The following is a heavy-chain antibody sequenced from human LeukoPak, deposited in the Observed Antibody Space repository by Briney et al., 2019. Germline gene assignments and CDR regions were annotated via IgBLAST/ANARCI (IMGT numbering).Heavy chain of an antibody. CDR2: IIPIFGTA. Sequence: ASVKVSCKASGGTFSSYAISWVRQAPGQGLEWMGGIIPIFGTANYAQKFQGRVTITADKSTSTAYMELSSLRSEDTAVYYCARETTTNDGVFDYWGQGTLVIVSS. D-gene: IGHD4-11*01. CDR3: ARETTTNDGVFDY. J-gene: IGHJ4*02. CDR1: GGTFSSYA. V-gene: IGHV1-69*06.